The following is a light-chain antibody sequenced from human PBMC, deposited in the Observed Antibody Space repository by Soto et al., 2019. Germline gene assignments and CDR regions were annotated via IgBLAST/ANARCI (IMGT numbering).Light chain of an antibody. CDR3: QQYGSSSWT. J-gene: IGKJ1*01. Sequence: IVMTQSPATLSVSPGERATLSCRASQSVSSNLAWYQQKPGQAPRLLIYGASSRATGIPDRFSGSGSGTDFTLTISRLEPEDFAVYYCQQYGSSSWTFGQGAEVAIK. V-gene: IGKV3-20*01. CDR1: QSVSSN. CDR2: GAS.